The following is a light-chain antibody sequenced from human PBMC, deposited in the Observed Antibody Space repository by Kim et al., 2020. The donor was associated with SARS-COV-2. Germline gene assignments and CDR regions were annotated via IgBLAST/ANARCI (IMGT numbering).Light chain of an antibody. CDR3: QAWDSSTVV. J-gene: IGLJ2*01. CDR2: QDS. Sequence: SGSPGQTASITCSGDKLGDKYACWYQQKPGQSPVLVIYQDSKRPSGIPERFSGSNSGNTATLTISGTQAMDEADYYCQAWDSSTVVFGGGIQLTVL. CDR1: KLGDKY. V-gene: IGLV3-1*01.